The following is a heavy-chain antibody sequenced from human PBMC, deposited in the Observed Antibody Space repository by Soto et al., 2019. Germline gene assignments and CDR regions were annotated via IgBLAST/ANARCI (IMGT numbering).Heavy chain of an antibody. V-gene: IGHV5-51*01. CDR2: IYPGDSDT. J-gene: IGHJ4*02. Sequence: PGESLKISCKGSGYSFTSYWIGWVRQMPGKGLEWMGIIYPGDSDTRYSPSFQGQVTISADKSISTAYMELSSLRSEDTAVYYCAIEVRRSNQFDHWGQGTMVTVSS. CDR3: AIEVRRSNQFDH. D-gene: IGHD3-10*01. CDR1: GYSFTSYW.